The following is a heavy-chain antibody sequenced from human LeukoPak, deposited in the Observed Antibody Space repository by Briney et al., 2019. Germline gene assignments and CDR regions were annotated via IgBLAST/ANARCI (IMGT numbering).Heavy chain of an antibody. CDR2: ISGDGRNI. CDR1: GFTFSSYW. CDR3: TRHLMVYDVSTGLRHYSMDA. Sequence: GGSLRLSCVASGFTFSSYWMHWVRQDPRKGLVWVSRISGDGRNINYAASVRGRFTISRNNANQTLYQQMNTLRAEDTAVYYCTRHLMVYDVSTGLRHYSMDASGEGAPVSVSS. J-gene: IGHJ6*04. V-gene: IGHV3-74*01. D-gene: IGHD3-9*01.